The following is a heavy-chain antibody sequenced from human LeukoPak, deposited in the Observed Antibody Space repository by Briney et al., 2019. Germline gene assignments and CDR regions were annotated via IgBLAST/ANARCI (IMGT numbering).Heavy chain of an antibody. CDR3: GRDIEAAVLFFDY. V-gene: IGHV3-7*01. J-gene: IGHJ4*02. Sequence: GGSLRLSCAASGFTFSSYWMSWVRQAPGKGLEWVANIKYDGSEKYYVDSVKGRFTISRDNAKNSLYLQMNSLRAEDTAVYYCGRDIEAAVLFFDYWGKGTLVTVSS. CDR1: GFTFSSYW. CDR2: IKYDGSEK. D-gene: IGHD6-13*01.